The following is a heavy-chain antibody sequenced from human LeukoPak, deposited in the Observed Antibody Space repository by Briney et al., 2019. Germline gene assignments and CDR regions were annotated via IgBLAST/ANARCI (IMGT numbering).Heavy chain of an antibody. Sequence: GASLQISCQGSGYSFSGWWISWVRQLPGKGLEWMGRIDPSDSYTNYSPPFQGHVTISADKSISTAYLQWSSLKASDTAMYYCARRTPWGSVDYWGQGSLVTVSS. V-gene: IGHV5-10-1*01. CDR1: GYSFSGWW. D-gene: IGHD7-27*01. CDR3: ARRTPWGSVDY. CDR2: IDPSDSYT. J-gene: IGHJ4*02.